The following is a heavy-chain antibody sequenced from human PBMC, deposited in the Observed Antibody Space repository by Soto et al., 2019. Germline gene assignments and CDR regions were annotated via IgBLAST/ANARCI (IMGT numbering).Heavy chain of an antibody. CDR3: AKEEGYSSGWTEIDY. V-gene: IGHV3-23*01. CDR1: GFTFSSYA. Sequence: EVQLLDSGGGLVQPGGSLRLSCAASGFTFSSYAMSWVRQAPGKGLEWVSGISGSGGSTYYADSVKGRFTISRDNSKNPLYLQMNSLRAEDTAVYYCAKEEGYSSGWTEIDYWGQGTLVTVSS. D-gene: IGHD6-19*01. CDR2: ISGSGGST. J-gene: IGHJ4*02.